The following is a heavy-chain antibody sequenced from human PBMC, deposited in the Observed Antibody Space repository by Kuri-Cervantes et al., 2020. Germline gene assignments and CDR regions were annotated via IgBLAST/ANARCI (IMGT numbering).Heavy chain of an antibody. D-gene: IGHD3-10*01. J-gene: IGHJ4*02. Sequence: SETLSLTCTVSGGSINSGNYYWGWIRQPPGKGLEWIGSIYYSGSTYYNPSLKSRVTISVDTSKNQFSLKLSSVTAADTAVYYCARSAGRWLFRGVIGGFDYWGQGTLVTVSS. V-gene: IGHV4-39*01. CDR1: GGSINSGNYY. CDR2: IYYSGST. CDR3: ARSAGRWLFRGVIGGFDY.